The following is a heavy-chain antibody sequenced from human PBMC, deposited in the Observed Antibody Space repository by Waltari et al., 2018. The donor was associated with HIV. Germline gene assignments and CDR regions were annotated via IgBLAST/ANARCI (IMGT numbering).Heavy chain of an antibody. CDR3: ASIAYCGGDCYPRGMDV. V-gene: IGHV3-66*01. Sequence: EVQLVESGGGLVQPGGSLRLSCAASGFTVSSNYMSWVRQAPGKGLGWVSVIDSGGSTYYADSVKGRFTISRENSKNTLYLQMNSLRAEDTAVYYCASIAYCGGDCYPRGMDVWGQGTTVTVSS. J-gene: IGHJ6*02. D-gene: IGHD2-21*02. CDR1: GFTVSSNY. CDR2: IDSGGST.